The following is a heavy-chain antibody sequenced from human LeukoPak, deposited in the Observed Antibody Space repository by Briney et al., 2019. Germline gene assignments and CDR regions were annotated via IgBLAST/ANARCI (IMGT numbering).Heavy chain of an antibody. V-gene: IGHV1-8*01. CDR3: ARAHHYDILTGYYRGLGMDV. J-gene: IGHJ6*02. D-gene: IGHD3-9*01. CDR2: MNPNSGNT. Sequence: GASVKVSCKASGYTFTSYDINWVRQATGQGLEWMGWMNPNSGNTGYAQKFQGRVTMTRNTSISTAYMELSSLRSEDTAVYYCARAHHYDILTGYYRGLGMDVWGQGTTVTVSS. CDR1: GYTFTSYD.